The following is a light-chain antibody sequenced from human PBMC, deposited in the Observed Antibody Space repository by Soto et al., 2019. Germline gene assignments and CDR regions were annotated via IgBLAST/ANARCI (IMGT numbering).Light chain of an antibody. V-gene: IGKV3-11*01. CDR3: HQRQSWPRT. CDR2: QTS. Sequence: EIVLTQSPATLSSFPGDRVTLSCRASQYINTRLAWYQHRPGQAPRLLIYQTSIRAAGIPASFSASVSGTDFTLTISDVQPEDFALYYCHQRQSWPRTFGQGTKVDI. J-gene: IGKJ1*01. CDR1: QYINTR.